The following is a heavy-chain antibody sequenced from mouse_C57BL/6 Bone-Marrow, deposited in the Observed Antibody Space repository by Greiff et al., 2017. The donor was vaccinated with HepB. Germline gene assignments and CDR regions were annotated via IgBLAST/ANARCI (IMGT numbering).Heavy chain of an antibody. CDR1: GYSFTDYN. J-gene: IGHJ2*01. CDR3: ATITTVVEAYFDY. CDR2: INPNYGTT. D-gene: IGHD1-1*01. Sequence: VQLQQSGPELVKPGASVKISCKASGYSFTDYNMNWVKQSNGKSLEWIGVINPNYGTTSYNQKFKGKATLTVDQSSSTAYMQLYSLTSEDSAVYYCATITTVVEAYFDYWGQGTTLTVSS. V-gene: IGHV1-39*01.